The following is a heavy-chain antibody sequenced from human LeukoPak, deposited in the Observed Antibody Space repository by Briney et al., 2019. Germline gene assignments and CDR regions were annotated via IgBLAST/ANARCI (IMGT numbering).Heavy chain of an antibody. CDR3: AREPMVRGVIGGNWFDP. CDR2: INHSGST. Sequence: TSETLSLTCAVYGGSFSGYYWSWIRQPPGKGLEWIGEINHSGSTNYNPSLKSRVTISVDTSKNQFSLKLSSVTAADTAVYYCAREPMVRGVIGGNWFDPWGQGTLVTVSS. CDR1: GGSFSGYY. D-gene: IGHD3-10*01. V-gene: IGHV4-34*01. J-gene: IGHJ5*02.